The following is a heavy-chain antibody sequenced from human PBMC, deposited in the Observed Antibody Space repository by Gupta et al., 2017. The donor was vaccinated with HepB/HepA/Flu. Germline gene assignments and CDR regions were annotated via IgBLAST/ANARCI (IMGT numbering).Heavy chain of an antibody. CDR2: IKSKTDGGTT. J-gene: IGHJ2*01. CDR1: GFTFSNAW. D-gene: IGHD2-21*02. Sequence: EVQLVESGGGLVKPGGSLRLSCAASGFTFSNAWMSWVRQAPGKGLEWVGRIKSKTDGGTTDYVAPVKGRFTISRDDSKNTLYLQMNSLKTEDTAVYYCTLGAEYSGACGGDCYYDWYFDLWGRGTLVTVSS. V-gene: IGHV3-15*01. CDR3: TLGAEYSGACGGDCYYDWYFDL.